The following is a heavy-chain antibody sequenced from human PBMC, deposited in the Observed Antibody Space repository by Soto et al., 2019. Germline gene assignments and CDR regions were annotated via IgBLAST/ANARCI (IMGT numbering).Heavy chain of an antibody. Sequence: GGSLRLSCAASGFTFDDYAMHWVRQVPGKGLEWVSSISWNSGDIGYADSVKGRFTISRDNAKNSLYLQMNSLRVEDTAVYYCAKDMGAGDFYDLWSRADYWGQGTLVTVSS. CDR2: ISWNSGDI. D-gene: IGHD3-3*01. CDR1: GFTFDDYA. CDR3: AKDMGAGDFYDLWSRADY. V-gene: IGHV3-9*01. J-gene: IGHJ4*02.